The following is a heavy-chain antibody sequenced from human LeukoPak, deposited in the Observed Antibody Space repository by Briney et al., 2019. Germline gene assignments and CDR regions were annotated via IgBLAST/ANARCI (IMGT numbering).Heavy chain of an antibody. CDR1: GFTFSNYG. J-gene: IGHJ4*02. V-gene: IGHV3-33*01. Sequence: GGSLRLSCAASGFTFSNYGMHWVRQAPGKGLGWVAVIWYDGSNKYYADSMKGRFTISRDNSKNTLYLLMNSLRAEDTAVYYCARGSLGTIAVAGTLDYWGQGILVTVSS. CDR3: ARGSLGTIAVAGTLDY. CDR2: IWYDGSNK. D-gene: IGHD6-19*01.